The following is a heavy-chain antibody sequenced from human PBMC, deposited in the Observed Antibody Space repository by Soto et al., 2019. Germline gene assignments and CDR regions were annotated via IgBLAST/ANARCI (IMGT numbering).Heavy chain of an antibody. D-gene: IGHD6-13*01. Sequence: GGSLRLSCAASGFTFSSYSMNWVRQAPGKGLEWVSSISSSSSYIYYADSVKGRFTISRDNAKNSLYLQMNSLRAEDTAVYYCARDFTPLGPYIAAAGTDYWGQGTLVTVSS. V-gene: IGHV3-21*01. CDR3: ARDFTPLGPYIAAAGTDY. J-gene: IGHJ4*02. CDR2: ISSSSSYI. CDR1: GFTFSSYS.